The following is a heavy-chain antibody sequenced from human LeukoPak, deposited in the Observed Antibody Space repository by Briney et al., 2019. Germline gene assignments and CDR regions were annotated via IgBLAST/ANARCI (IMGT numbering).Heavy chain of an antibody. J-gene: IGHJ4*02. CDR2: ITDSGGST. D-gene: IGHD1-26*01. CDR3: AKYYSGSPWYFDY. Sequence: GGSLRLSCAASGFTFNNYAMSWVRQAPGKGLEWVSSITDSGGSTYYADSVKGRFTISRDTSKNTLYLQMNGLRAEDTAVYYCAKYYSGSPWYFDYWGQGTLVTVSS. CDR1: GFTFNNYA. V-gene: IGHV3-23*01.